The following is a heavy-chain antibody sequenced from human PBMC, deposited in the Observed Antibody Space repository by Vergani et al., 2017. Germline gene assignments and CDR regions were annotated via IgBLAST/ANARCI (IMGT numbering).Heavy chain of an antibody. D-gene: IGHD5-24*01. J-gene: IGHJ4*02. CDR3: ARGLADREIDY. CDR2: INHSGST. Sequence: QVQLQQWGAGLLKPSETLSLTCAVYGGSFSGYYWSWIRQPPGKGLEWIGEINHSGSTNYNPSLKSRVTISVDTSKNQCSLKLSSVSAADTAVYYCARGLADREIDYWGQGTLVTVSS. V-gene: IGHV4-34*01. CDR1: GGSFSGYY.